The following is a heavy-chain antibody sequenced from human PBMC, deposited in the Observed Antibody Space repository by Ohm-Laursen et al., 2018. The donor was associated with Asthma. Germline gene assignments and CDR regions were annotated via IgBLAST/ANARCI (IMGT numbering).Heavy chain of an antibody. V-gene: IGHV3-30-3*01. J-gene: IGHJ4*02. CDR2: ISYDGSNK. D-gene: IGHD5-18*01. Sequence: SLRLSCAASGFTFRSYAMHWVRQAPGKGLEWVAVISYDGSNKYYADSVKGRFTISRDNSKNTLDLQMNSLGAEDTAVYYCAKDGGFNYGYGFHYWGQGTLVTVSS. CDR3: AKDGGFNYGYGFHY. CDR1: GFTFRSYA.